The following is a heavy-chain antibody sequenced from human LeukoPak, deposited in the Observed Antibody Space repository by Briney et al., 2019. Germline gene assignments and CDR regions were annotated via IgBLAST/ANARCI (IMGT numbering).Heavy chain of an antibody. V-gene: IGHV3-23*01. Sequence: GGSLRLSCAASGFTFSSYAMSWVRQAPGKGLEWVSAISGSGGSTYYADSVKGRFTISRDNSKNTLYLQMNSLRAEDTAVYYCAKDQYYYDSSGRHLWYFDYWGQGTLVTVSS. D-gene: IGHD3-22*01. J-gene: IGHJ4*02. CDR3: AKDQYYYDSSGRHLWYFDY. CDR2: ISGSGGST. CDR1: GFTFSSYA.